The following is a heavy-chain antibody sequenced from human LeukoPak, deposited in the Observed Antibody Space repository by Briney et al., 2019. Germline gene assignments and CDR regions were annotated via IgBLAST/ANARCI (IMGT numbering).Heavy chain of an antibody. CDR1: GYTFTRYD. V-gene: IGHV1-8*01. Sequence: ASVKVSCTASGYTFTRYDINWVRQATGQGLEWMGWMNPNSGNTGYAQKFQGRVTMTRNTSISTAYMELSSLRSEDTAVYYCASSAVYSGSYSNDYGGQGTLVTVS. CDR2: MNPNSGNT. CDR3: ASSAVYSGSYSNDY. D-gene: IGHD1-26*01. J-gene: IGHJ4*02.